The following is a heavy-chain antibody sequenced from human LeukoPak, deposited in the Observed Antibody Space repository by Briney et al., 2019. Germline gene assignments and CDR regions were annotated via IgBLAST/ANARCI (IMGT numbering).Heavy chain of an antibody. D-gene: IGHD4-23*01. CDR2: IYYSGST. V-gene: IGHV4-59*01. CDR1: SGSFSSYY. Sequence: SETLSLTCTVSSGSFSSYYWSWIRQPPGKGLEWIGYIYYSGSTNYNPSLKSRVTISIDTSKNQFSLKLNSVTAADTAVYYCARRFSTSGNSYFDYWGQGTLVTVSS. J-gene: IGHJ4*02. CDR3: ARRFSTSGNSYFDY.